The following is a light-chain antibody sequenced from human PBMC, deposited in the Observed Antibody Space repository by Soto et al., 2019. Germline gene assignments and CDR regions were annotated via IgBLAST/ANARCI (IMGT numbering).Light chain of an antibody. CDR1: SSDVGGYNY. V-gene: IGLV2-14*01. CDR2: EVS. Sequence: QSVLTQPASVSGSPGQSITISCTGTSSDVGGYNYVSWYQQHPGKAPKLMIYEVSNRPSGVSNRFSGSKSGNTASLTTAGLQAEDEADYYCSSYTRSSTLVFGGGTQLTVL. CDR3: SSYTRSSTLV. J-gene: IGLJ7*01.